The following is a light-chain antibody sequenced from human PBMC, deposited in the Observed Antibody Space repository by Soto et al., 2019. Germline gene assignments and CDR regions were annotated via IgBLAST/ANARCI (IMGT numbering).Light chain of an antibody. CDR3: AAWDDRLNGVI. J-gene: IGLJ2*01. CDR2: YDD. CDR1: TSNIGNNA. V-gene: IGLV1-36*01. Sequence: QSVLTQPPSVSEAPRQRVTISCSGSTSNIGNNAVSWYRQLPGKAPKLLIYYDDLLPSGVSDRFSGSKSGTSASLAISGLQSEDEADYFCAAWDDRLNGVIFGGGTKLTVL.